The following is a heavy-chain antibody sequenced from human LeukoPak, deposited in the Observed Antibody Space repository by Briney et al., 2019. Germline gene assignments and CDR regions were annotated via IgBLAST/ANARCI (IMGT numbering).Heavy chain of an antibody. J-gene: IGHJ5*02. V-gene: IGHV4-39*01. CDR1: GGSISSSSYY. CDR3: ARHAVVVVAVFVCWFDP. D-gene: IGHD2-15*01. CDR2: IYYSGST. Sequence: PETHSLTCTVSGGSISSSSYYWGWIRQPPGKGLEWIGSIYYSGSTYYNPSLKSRVTISVDTSKNQFSLKLSSVTAADTAVYYCARHAVVVVAVFVCWFDPWGQGTLVSV.